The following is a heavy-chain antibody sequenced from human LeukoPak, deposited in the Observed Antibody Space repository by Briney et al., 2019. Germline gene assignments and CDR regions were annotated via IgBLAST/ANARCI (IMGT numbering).Heavy chain of an antibody. CDR2: IYYSGST. CDR1: GGSTSSYY. D-gene: IGHD6-13*01. CDR3: ARANSRVYYYYMDV. J-gene: IGHJ6*03. Sequence: SETLSLTCTVSGGSTSSYYWSWIRQPPGKGLEWIGYIYYSGSTNYNPSLKSRVTISVDTSKNQFSLKLSSVTAADTAVYYCARANSRVYYYYMDVWGKGTTVTVSS. V-gene: IGHV4-59*01.